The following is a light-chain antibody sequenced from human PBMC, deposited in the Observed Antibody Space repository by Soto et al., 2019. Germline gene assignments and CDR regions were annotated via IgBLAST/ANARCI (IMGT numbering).Light chain of an antibody. J-gene: IGKJ1*01. CDR1: QTVDSTF. Sequence: EIVLTQSPGSLSLSPRERATLSCRASQTVDSTFFAWYQKKPGQAPRHLIYGASKRATDIPDRLSGSGSGTDFTLTISRLEPEDFAVYYCQQYMSSVTFGQGTKVEIK. CDR2: GAS. CDR3: QQYMSSVT. V-gene: IGKV3-20*01.